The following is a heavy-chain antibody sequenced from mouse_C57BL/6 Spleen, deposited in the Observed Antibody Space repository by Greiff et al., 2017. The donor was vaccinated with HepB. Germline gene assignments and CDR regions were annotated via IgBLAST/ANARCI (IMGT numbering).Heavy chain of an antibody. CDR1: GFSLTSYA. CDR2: IWTGGGT. Sequence: QVQLKESGPGLVEPSQSLSITCTVSGFSLTSYAISWVRQPPGKGLEWLGVIWTGGGTNYNSALKSRLSISKDNSKSQVFLKMNSLQTDDTARYYCARNSGNYEDYAMDYWGQGTSVTVSS. D-gene: IGHD2-1*01. V-gene: IGHV2-9-1*01. J-gene: IGHJ4*01. CDR3: ARNSGNYEDYAMDY.